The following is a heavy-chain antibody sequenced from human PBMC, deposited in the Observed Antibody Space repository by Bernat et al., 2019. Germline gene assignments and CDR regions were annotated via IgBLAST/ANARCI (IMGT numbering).Heavy chain of an antibody. Sequence: QVQLVQSGAEVKKPGASVKVSCKASGYTFTSYGISLVRQAPGQGLEWMGWISAYYGNTNYAQKLQGRVTMTTETSASTAYVELRGLRSDDTAVYYCAGDRYHWFDPWGQGTLVTVSS. V-gene: IGHV1-18*01. CDR3: AGDRYHWFDP. CDR1: GYTFTSYG. J-gene: IGHJ5*02. D-gene: IGHD2-2*01. CDR2: ISAYYGNT.